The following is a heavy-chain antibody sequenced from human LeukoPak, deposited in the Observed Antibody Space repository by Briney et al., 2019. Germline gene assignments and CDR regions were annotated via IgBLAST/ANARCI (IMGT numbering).Heavy chain of an antibody. D-gene: IGHD4-11*01. CDR3: ARESIDYSMVLIYYGMDV. V-gene: IGHV4-34*01. Sequence: SETLSLTCAVYGGSFSGYYWSWIRQPPGKGLEWIGEINHSGSTNYNPSLKSRVTISVDTSKNQFSLKLSSVTAADTAVYYCARESIDYSMVLIYYGMDVWGQGTTVTVSS. J-gene: IGHJ6*02. CDR1: GGSFSGYY. CDR2: INHSGST.